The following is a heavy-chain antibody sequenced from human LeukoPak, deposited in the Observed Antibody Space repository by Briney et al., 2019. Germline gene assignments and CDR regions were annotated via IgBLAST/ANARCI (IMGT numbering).Heavy chain of an antibody. CDR2: IIPILGIA. V-gene: IGHV1-69*04. J-gene: IGHJ4*02. D-gene: IGHD2-21*01. CDR3: AGGQGGGDCSPFDY. CDR1: GGTFSSYA. Sequence: ASVKVSCKASGGTFSSYAISWVRQAPGQGLEWMGRIIPILGIANYAQKFQGRVTITADKSTSTAYMELSSLRSEDTAVYYCAGGQGGGDCSPFDYWGQGTLVTVSS.